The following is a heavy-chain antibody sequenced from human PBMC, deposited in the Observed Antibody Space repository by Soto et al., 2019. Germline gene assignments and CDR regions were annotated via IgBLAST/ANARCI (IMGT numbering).Heavy chain of an antibody. V-gene: IGHV3-23*01. D-gene: IGHD3-3*01. J-gene: IGHJ4*02. Sequence: EVQLLESGGGLVQPGGSLRLSCAASGFTFSSYAMSWVRQAPGKGLEWVSAISGSGGSTYYADSVKGRFTISRDNSKNTLYLQMNSLRAEDTAVYYCASSITIFAVVITPFDYWGQGTLVTVSS. CDR2: ISGSGGST. CDR3: ASSITIFAVVITPFDY. CDR1: GFTFSSYA.